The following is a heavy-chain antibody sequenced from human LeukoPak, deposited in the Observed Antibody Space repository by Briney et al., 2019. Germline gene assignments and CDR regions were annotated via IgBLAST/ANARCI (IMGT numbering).Heavy chain of an antibody. D-gene: IGHD5-18*01. J-gene: IGHJ4*02. CDR3: ARHGFLDTAMALGPSRGRPSESKPFFDY. CDR2: IYYSGST. V-gene: IGHV4-59*08. Sequence: SETLSLTCTVSGGSISSYYWSWIRQPPGKGLEWIGYIYYSGSTNYNPSLKSRVTISVDTSKNQFSLKLSSVTAADTAVYYCARHGFLDTAMALGPSRGRPSESKPFFDYWGQGTLVTVSS. CDR1: GGSISSYY.